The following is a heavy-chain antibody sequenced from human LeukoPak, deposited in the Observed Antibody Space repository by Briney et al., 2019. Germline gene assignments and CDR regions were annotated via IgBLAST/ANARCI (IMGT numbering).Heavy chain of an antibody. CDR2: ISSSSSTI. V-gene: IGHV3-48*02. J-gene: IGHJ4*02. Sequence: PGGSLRLSCAASGFTFSSYAMSWVRQAPGKGLVWVSYISSSSSTIYYADSVKGRFTISRDNAKNSLSLQMNSLRDEDTAVYYCARDRSSGPSVHFDYWGQGTLVTVSS. CDR1: GFTFSSYA. D-gene: IGHD6-19*01. CDR3: ARDRSSGPSVHFDY.